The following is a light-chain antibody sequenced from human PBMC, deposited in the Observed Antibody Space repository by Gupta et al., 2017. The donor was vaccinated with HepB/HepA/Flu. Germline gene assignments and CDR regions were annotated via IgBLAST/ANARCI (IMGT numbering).Light chain of an antibody. CDR3: SSYAGSYSWV. Sequence: QSALTQPRSVSGSPGQSVTLSCTGTTSDVGRYTYVSWYQHHPGTAPKLMIYDVNKRPSGVPDRFSGSKSGNTASLTISGRQAEEEADYYCSSYAGSYSWVFGGGTKVTVL. J-gene: IGLJ3*02. CDR2: DVN. V-gene: IGLV2-11*01. CDR1: TSDVGRYTY.